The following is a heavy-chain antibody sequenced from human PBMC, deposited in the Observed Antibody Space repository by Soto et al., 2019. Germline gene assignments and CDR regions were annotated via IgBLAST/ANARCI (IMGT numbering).Heavy chain of an antibody. CDR1: GFTFISYS. CDR2: ISSSSSYI. Sequence: PGGSLRLSCAASGFTFISYSINFFRHAPGKWLEWVSSISSSSSYIYYADSVKGRFTISRDNAKNSLYLQMNSLRAEDTAVYYCAREGYYYYGMDVWGQGTTVTVSS. V-gene: IGHV3-21*01. CDR3: AREGYYYYGMDV. J-gene: IGHJ6*02.